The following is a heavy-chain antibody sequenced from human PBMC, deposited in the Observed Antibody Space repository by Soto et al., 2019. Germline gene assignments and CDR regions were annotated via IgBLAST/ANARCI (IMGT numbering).Heavy chain of an antibody. V-gene: IGHV3-30*18. Sequence: PGGSLRLSCAASGFTFSSYGTHWVRQAPGKGLEWVAVISYDGSNKYYADSVKGRFTISRDNSKDTLYLQMNSLRAEDTAVYYCAKDLFSSSWYFSPAPDYWGQGTLVTVSS. CDR3: AKDLFSSSWYFSPAPDY. CDR1: GFTFSSYG. CDR2: ISYDGSNK. J-gene: IGHJ4*02. D-gene: IGHD6-13*01.